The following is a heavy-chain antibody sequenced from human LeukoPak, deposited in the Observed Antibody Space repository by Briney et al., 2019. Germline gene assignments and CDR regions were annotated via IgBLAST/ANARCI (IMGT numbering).Heavy chain of an antibody. J-gene: IGHJ4*02. CDR1: GGSISSYY. Sequence: TGETLSLTCTVSGGSISSYYWSWIRQPPGKGLEWIGYIYYSGSTNYNPSLKSRVTISVDTSKNQFSLKLSFVAAADTAVYYCARVSPLDWNFGAHPGYFDYWGQGTLVTVAS. CDR3: ARVSPLDWNFGAHPGYFDY. V-gene: IGHV4-59*01. D-gene: IGHD3-3*01. CDR2: IYYSGST.